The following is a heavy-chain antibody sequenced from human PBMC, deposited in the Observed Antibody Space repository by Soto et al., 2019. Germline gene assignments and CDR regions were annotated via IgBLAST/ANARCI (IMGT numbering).Heavy chain of an antibody. V-gene: IGHV2-5*02. D-gene: IGHD4-17*01. J-gene: IGHJ4*02. Sequence: QITLKESGPTLVKPTQTLTLTCTFSGFSLSTSGVGVVWLRQPPGKALEWLALVYWDDDKRYSPSLKSRLTITQDTSKNPVVLTMNNMDHVDTATYYCAHSSSRWPLGYWGQGALVTVSS. CDR2: VYWDDDK. CDR3: AHSSSRWPLGY. CDR1: GFSLSTSGVG.